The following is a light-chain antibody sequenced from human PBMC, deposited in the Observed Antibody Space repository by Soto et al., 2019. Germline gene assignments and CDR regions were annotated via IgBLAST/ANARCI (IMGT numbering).Light chain of an antibody. J-gene: IGKJ1*01. CDR3: QQYHSWT. V-gene: IGKV1-5*03. Sequence: DIQMTQSPSTLAASVGDRVIITCRASQSISTWMAWYQQKPGKAPKLLIYTASSLQSGVPSRFSGGGSGTEFTLTISSLQPDDFATYYCQQYHSWTFGQGTKVDIK. CDR1: QSISTW. CDR2: TAS.